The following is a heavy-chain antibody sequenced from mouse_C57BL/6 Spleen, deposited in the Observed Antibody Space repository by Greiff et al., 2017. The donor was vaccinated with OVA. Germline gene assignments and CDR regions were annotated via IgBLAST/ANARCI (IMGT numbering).Heavy chain of an antibody. D-gene: IGHD2-4*01. CDR2: IYPGSGST. CDR1: GYTFTSYW. V-gene: IGHV1-55*01. CDR3: ASGDYAESWFAY. J-gene: IGHJ3*01. Sequence: QVQLQQPGAELVKPGASVKMSCKASGYTFTSYWITWVKQRPGQGLEWIGDIYPGSGSTNYNEKFKSKATLTVDTSSSTAYMQLSSLTSEDSAVYSCASGDYAESWFAYWGQGTLVTVSA.